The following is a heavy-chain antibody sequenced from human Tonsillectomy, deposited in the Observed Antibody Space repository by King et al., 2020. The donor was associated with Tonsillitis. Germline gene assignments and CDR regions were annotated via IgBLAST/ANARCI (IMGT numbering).Heavy chain of an antibody. CDR2: ISYEGSNK. V-gene: IGHV3-30*18. D-gene: IGHD3-22*01. Sequence: VQLVESGGGVVQPGRSLRLSCAASGFTFSSYGMHWVRQAPGKGLEWVAVISYEGSNKYYADSVKGRFTISRDNSKNTLYLQMNSLRAEDTAVYYCAKGPSLSFYYDTAFDIWGQGTMVTVSS. CDR1: GFTFSSYG. CDR3: AKGPSLSFYYDTAFDI. J-gene: IGHJ3*02.